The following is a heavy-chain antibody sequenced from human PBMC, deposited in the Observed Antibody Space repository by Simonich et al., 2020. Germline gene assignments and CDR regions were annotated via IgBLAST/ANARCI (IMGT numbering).Heavy chain of an antibody. CDR2: ISSSGSTI. Sequence: EVQLVESGGGLVQPGGSLRLSCAASGFTFSSYEMNWVRQAPGMGLGCVSYISSSGSTIDYADSVKGRFTSSRDNAKNSLYLQMNSLRAEDTAVYYCARHYYGDYYFDYWGQGTLVTVSS. CDR3: ARHYYGDYYFDY. V-gene: IGHV3-48*03. CDR1: GFTFSSYE. D-gene: IGHD4-17*01. J-gene: IGHJ4*02.